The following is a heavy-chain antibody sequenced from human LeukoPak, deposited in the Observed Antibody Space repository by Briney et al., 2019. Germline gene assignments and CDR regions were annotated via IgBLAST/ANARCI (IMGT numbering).Heavy chain of an antibody. J-gene: IGHJ5*02. D-gene: IGHD2-21*02. CDR1: GYTFTGYY. CDR3: ALLAYCGGDCSSWFDP. Sequence: GSVKVSCKASGYTFTGYYMHWVRQAPGQGLEWMGWINPNSGGTNYAQKFQGRVTMTRDTSISTAYMELSRLRSDDTAVYYCALLAYCGGDCSSWFDPWGQGTLVTVSS. V-gene: IGHV1-2*02. CDR2: INPNSGGT.